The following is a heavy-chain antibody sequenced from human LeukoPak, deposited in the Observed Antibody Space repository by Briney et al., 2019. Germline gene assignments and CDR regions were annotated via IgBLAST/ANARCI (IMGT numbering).Heavy chain of an antibody. CDR2: INPNSGGT. J-gene: IGHJ4*02. V-gene: IGHV1-2*02. Sequence: ASVKVSCKASGYTFTGYYMHWVRQAPGQGLEWMGWINPNSGGTNYAQKFQGRVTMTRDTSISTAYMELSRLRSDDTAVYYCARWYYDFWSGYYYYFDYWGQGTLVTVSS. CDR3: ARWYYDFWSGYYYYFDY. CDR1: GYTFTGYY. D-gene: IGHD3-3*01.